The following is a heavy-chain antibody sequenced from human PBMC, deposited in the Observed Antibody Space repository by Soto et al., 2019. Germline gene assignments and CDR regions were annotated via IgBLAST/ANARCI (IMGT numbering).Heavy chain of an antibody. CDR2: VSIGGST. V-gene: IGHV3-23*01. CDR1: GFTFSSYS. J-gene: IGHJ4*02. CDR3: AKRRGAGGHFDY. Sequence: LRLSCAASGFTFSSYSMGWVRQGPGKGLEWVAVVSIGGSTHYADSARGRFTISRDNSKNTLSLQMNSLTAEDTAVYFCAKRRGAGGHFDYWGQGALVTVSS. D-gene: IGHD2-15*01.